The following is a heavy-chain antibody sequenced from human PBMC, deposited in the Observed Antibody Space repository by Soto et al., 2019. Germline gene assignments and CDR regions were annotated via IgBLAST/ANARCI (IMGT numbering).Heavy chain of an antibody. Sequence: SETLSLTCTVSGGSISSYYWSWIRQPPGKGLEWIGYIYYSGSTNYNPSLKSRVTISVDTSKNQFSLKLSSVTAADTAVYYCARYQRGYSGYDYYYYYYMDVWAKGNTVTVSS. V-gene: IGHV4-59*01. CDR3: ARYQRGYSGYDYYYYYYMDV. D-gene: IGHD5-12*01. J-gene: IGHJ6*03. CDR1: GGSISSYY. CDR2: IYYSGST.